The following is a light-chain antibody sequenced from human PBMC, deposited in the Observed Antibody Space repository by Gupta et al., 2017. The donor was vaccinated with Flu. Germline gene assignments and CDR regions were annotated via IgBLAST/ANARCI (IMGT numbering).Light chain of an antibody. CDR1: NSNIGNHY. V-gene: IGLV1-51*02. Sequence: QSVLTQSPSLSAAPGQRVTISCSGSNSNIGNHYVSWFQQVPGTAPKLLIYEDNKRPSGIPDRFSGSKSGTSATLGITGLQTGDEADYYCGTWDSSLSGGVFGGGTKVTVL. CDR2: EDN. CDR3: GTWDSSLSGGV. J-gene: IGLJ3*02.